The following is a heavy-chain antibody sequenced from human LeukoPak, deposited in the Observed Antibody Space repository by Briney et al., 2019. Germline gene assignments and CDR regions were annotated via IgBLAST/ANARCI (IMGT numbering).Heavy chain of an antibody. CDR1: GFTFSSYA. J-gene: IGHJ4*02. CDR3: ARGVQNYGDPPLYYFDY. D-gene: IGHD4-17*01. CDR2: ISSNGGST. Sequence: GGSLRLSCAASGFTFSSYAMHWVRQAPGKGLEYVSAISSNGGSTYYANSVKGRFTISRGNSKNTLYLQMGSLRAEDMAVYYCARGVQNYGDPPLYYFDYWGQGTLVTVSS. V-gene: IGHV3-64*01.